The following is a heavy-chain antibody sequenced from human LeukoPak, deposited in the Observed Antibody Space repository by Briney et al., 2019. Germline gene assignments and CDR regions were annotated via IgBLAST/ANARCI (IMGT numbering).Heavy chain of an antibody. V-gene: IGHV3-23*01. CDR3: AKDVGYNGSGP. Sequence: GGSLRLSCAASGFTFRYYGMTWVRQAPGKGLEWVSGISGSGGSTNYADSVKGRFTIPRDNSKNTLYLQMNSLRAEDTAVYYCAKDVGYNGSGPWGQGTLVTVSS. D-gene: IGHD3-10*01. J-gene: IGHJ5*02. CDR2: ISGSGGST. CDR1: GFTFRYYG.